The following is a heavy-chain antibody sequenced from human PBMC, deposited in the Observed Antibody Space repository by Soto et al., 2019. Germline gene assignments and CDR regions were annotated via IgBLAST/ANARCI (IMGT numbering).Heavy chain of an antibody. J-gene: IGHJ6*02. D-gene: IGHD3-3*01. Sequence: SETLSLTCAVYGGSFSGYYWSWIRQPPGKGLEWIGEINHSGSTNYNPSLKSRVTISVDTSKNQFSLKLSSVTAADTAVYYCARETYDFWSGYWATTTMLGGVEYGMDVWGQGTTVTVSS. CDR3: ARETYDFWSGYWATTTMLGGVEYGMDV. V-gene: IGHV4-34*01. CDR2: INHSGST. CDR1: GGSFSGYY.